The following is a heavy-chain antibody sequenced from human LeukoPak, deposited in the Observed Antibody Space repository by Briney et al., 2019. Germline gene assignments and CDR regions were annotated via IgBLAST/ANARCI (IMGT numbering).Heavy chain of an antibody. CDR3: ARAGRYYYYYGMDA. CDR2: IYYSGSP. J-gene: IGHJ6*04. V-gene: IGHV4-59*01. Sequence: SETLSLTCTVSGGSISSYYWSWIRQPPGKGLEWIGYIYYSGSPNYNPSLKSRVTISVDTSKNQFSLKLSSVTAADTAAYYCARAGRYYYYYGMDAWGKGTTVTVSS. CDR1: GGSISSYY.